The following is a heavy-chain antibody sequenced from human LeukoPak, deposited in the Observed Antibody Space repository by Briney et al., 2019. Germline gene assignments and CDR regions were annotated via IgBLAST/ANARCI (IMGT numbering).Heavy chain of an antibody. J-gene: IGHJ4*02. CDR2: IYHSGST. CDR1: GGSISSGGYY. D-gene: IGHD2-2*01. Sequence: SETLSLTCTVSGGSISSGGYYWSWIRQPPGKGLEWIGNIYHSGSTYYNPSLKSRVTISVDRSKNQFSLKLSSVTAADTAVYYCARGAEDIVVVPAAPHFDYWGQGTLVTVSS. V-gene: IGHV4-30-2*01. CDR3: ARGAEDIVVVPAAPHFDY.